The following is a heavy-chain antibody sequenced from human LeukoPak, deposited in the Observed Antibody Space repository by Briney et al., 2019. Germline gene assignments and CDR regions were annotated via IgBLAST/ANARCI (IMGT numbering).Heavy chain of an antibody. CDR3: AREGEGNYFDY. D-gene: IGHD3-10*01. CDR2: IWYDGTNK. J-gene: IGHJ4*02. V-gene: IGHV3-33*01. CDR1: GFTFSSYG. Sequence: PGGSLRLSCAASGFTFSSYGMHWVRQVPGKGLEWVALIWYDGTNKDYVDSVKGRFTISRDNSKNTVYLQMNSLRAEDTAVYYCAREGEGNYFDYWGQGTLVTVSS.